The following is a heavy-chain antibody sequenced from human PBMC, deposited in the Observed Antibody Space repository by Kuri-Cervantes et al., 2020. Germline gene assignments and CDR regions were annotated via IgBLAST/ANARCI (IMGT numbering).Heavy chain of an antibody. D-gene: IGHD2-8*02. V-gene: IGHV4-59*13. CDR3: ARGLLVVYAIDH. Sequence: GSLRLSCTVSGGSISSYYWSWIRQPPGKGLEWIGYIYYSGSTNYNPSLKSRVTIPVDTSKNQFSLKLSSVTAADTAVYYCARGLLVVYAIDHWGQGTLVTVSS. CDR1: GGSISSYY. CDR2: IYYSGST. J-gene: IGHJ4*02.